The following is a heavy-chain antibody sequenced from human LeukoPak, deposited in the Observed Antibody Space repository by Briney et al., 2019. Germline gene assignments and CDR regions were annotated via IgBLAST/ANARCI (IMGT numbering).Heavy chain of an antibody. CDR2: INEDGTEK. J-gene: IGHJ6*02. Sequence: GGSLRLSCAASGFTFSSYWMNWVRQAPGKGLEWVASINEDGTEKYYLDSMKGRFTISRDNANSSLYLQMDSLRVEDTAVYFCARPLSVWGTYGLDVWGQGTTVITVSS. V-gene: IGHV3-7*01. D-gene: IGHD3-16*01. CDR1: GFTFSSYW. CDR3: ARPLSVWGTYGLDV.